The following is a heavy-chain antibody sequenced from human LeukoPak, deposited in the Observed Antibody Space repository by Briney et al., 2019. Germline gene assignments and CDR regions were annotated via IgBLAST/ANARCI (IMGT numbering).Heavy chain of an antibody. Sequence: AGGSLRLSCAASGFSFSSYGLHWVRQAPGKGLEWVAFIRYDGSNKYYADSVKGRFTISRDNSKNTLYLQMNSLRAEDTAVYYCARDKFEGNEYWGQGTLVTVSS. CDR1: GFSFSSYG. V-gene: IGHV3-30*02. D-gene: IGHD1-1*01. J-gene: IGHJ4*02. CDR3: ARDKFEGNEY. CDR2: IRYDGSNK.